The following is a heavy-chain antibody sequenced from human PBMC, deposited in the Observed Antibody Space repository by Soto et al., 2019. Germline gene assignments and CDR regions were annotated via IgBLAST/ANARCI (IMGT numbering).Heavy chain of an antibody. D-gene: IGHD3-22*01. CDR2: IIPIIVTI. Sequence: QVQLVQSGAEVKKPGSSVKVSCKASGGTFSTYTITWVRQAPGQGLEWMGRIIPIIVTINYAQKFQGRVTITADICTGTAYTELTRLRSDDTAVYYCAGDPDSHYNDSHAYSYPWGQGTLVTVSS. CDR1: GGTFSTYT. CDR3: AGDPDSHYNDSHAYSYP. J-gene: IGHJ5*02. V-gene: IGHV1-69*08.